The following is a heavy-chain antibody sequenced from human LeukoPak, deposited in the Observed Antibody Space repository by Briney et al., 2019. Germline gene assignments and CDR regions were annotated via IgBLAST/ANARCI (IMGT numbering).Heavy chain of an antibody. Sequence: VASVKVSCKSSGFTFTDEYIHWVRQAPGQGLEWMGWINPYSGAINYAQKFQGRVTMTRDTSISTAYMELSRLRSDDTAVYYCARGSITMIVVAHGNFDLWGRGTLVTVSS. D-gene: IGHD3-22*01. V-gene: IGHV1-2*02. CDR1: GFTFTDEY. CDR3: ARGSITMIVVAHGNFDL. CDR2: INPYSGAI. J-gene: IGHJ2*01.